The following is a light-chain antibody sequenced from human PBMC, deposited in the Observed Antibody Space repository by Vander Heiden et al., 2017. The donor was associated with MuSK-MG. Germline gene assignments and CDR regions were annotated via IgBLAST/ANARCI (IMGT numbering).Light chain of an antibody. Sequence: EIVLTQSPATLSVSPGERATLSCRASQSVSNNLAWYQQQPGQAPRLLVYGASTRTTGIPARFSGSGSGTEFTLTISSLQSEDSAVYYCQQYDNWPLTFGGGTKVEIK. CDR3: QQYDNWPLT. J-gene: IGKJ4*01. CDR1: QSVSNN. V-gene: IGKV3-15*01. CDR2: GAS.